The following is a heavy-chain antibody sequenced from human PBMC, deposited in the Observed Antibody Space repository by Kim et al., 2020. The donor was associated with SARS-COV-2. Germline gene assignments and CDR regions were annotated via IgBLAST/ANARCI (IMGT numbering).Heavy chain of an antibody. CDR3: ARRGGGYYYGMDV. CDR2: ISYDGSNK. V-gene: IGHV3-30*04. CDR1: GFIFSSYA. Sequence: GGSLRLSCAASGFIFSSYAMHWVRQAPGKGLEWVAVISYDGSNKYYVDSVKGRFTISRDNSKNTLYLQMNSLRAEDTAVYYCARRGGGYYYGMDVWGQGTTVTVSS. D-gene: IGHD2-15*01. J-gene: IGHJ6*02.